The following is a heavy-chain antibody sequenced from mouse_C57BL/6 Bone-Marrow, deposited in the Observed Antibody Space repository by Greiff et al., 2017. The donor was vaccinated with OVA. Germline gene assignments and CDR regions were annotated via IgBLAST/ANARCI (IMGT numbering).Heavy chain of an antibody. CDR2: IDPSDSYT. D-gene: IGHD2-14*01. CDR1: GYTFTSYW. V-gene: IGHV1-50*01. Sequence: QVQLQQPGAELVKPGASVKLSCKASGYTFTSYWMQWVKQRPGQGLEWIGEIDPSDSYTNYNQKFKGKATLTVDTSSSTAYMQLSSLTSEDTAVYYCAREGTGHDYWGQGTTLTVSS. CDR3: AREGTGHDY. J-gene: IGHJ2*01.